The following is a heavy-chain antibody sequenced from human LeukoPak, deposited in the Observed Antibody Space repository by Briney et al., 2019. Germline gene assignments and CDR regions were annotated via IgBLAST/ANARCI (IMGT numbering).Heavy chain of an antibody. D-gene: IGHD3-10*01. V-gene: IGHV4-30-2*01. CDR3: ARVNPPYGSGRLLYFDY. Sequence: SETLSHTCAVSGGSISSGGYSWSWIRQPPGKGLEWIGYIYHSGSTYYNPSLKSRVTISVDRSKNQFSLKLSSVTAADTAVYYCARVNPPYGSGRLLYFDYWGQGTLVTVSS. CDR1: GGSISSGGYS. CDR2: IYHSGST. J-gene: IGHJ4*02.